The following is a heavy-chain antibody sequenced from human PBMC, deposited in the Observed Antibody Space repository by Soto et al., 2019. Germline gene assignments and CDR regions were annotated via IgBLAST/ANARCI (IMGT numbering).Heavy chain of an antibody. J-gene: IGHJ4*02. Sequence: PSETLSLTCAVSGDSISSGGYSWSWIRQPPGKGLEWIGYIYHSGSTYYNPSLKSRVTISVDRSKNQFSLKLSSVTAADTAVYYCARGPIVGATKAFDYWGQGTLVTVSS. CDR2: IYHSGST. CDR1: GDSISSGGYS. D-gene: IGHD1-26*01. CDR3: ARGPIVGATKAFDY. V-gene: IGHV4-30-2*01.